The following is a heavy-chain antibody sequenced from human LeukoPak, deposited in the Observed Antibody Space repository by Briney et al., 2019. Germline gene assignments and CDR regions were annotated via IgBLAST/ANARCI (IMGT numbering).Heavy chain of an antibody. D-gene: IGHD3-16*01. CDR3: AKGTQFGSTHWFDP. V-gene: IGHV3-9*01. J-gene: IGHJ5*02. CDR1: GFTFDDYA. CDR2: ISWNSGSI. Sequence: GGSLRLSCAASGFTFDDYAMHWVRQAPGKGLEWVSGISWNSGSIGYADSVKGRFTISRDNAKNSLYLQMNSLRAEDTAVYYCAKGTQFGSTHWFDPWGQGTLVTVSS.